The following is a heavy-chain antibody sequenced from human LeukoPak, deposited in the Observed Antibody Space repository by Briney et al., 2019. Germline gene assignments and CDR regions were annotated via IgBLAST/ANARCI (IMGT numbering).Heavy chain of an antibody. J-gene: IGHJ4*01. CDR1: GFTFSSYS. CDR2: ISSSSGYI. D-gene: IGHD6-6*01. V-gene: IGHV3-21*06. CDR3: ARDLYSSSSGPDY. Sequence: GGSLRLSCAASGFTFSSYSMNWVRQAPGKGLEWVSSISSSSGYIYYADSVKGRFTISRDNAKNSLYLQMNSLRAEDTAVYYCARDLYSSSSGPDYWGQGTLVTVSS.